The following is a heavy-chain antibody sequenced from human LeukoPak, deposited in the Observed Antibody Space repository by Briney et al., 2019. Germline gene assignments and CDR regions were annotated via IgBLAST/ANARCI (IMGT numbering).Heavy chain of an antibody. CDR1: GFTFSSYA. CDR2: ISASGGST. CDR3: AKGLPITMIVVVITTGFDY. J-gene: IGHJ4*02. V-gene: IGHV3-23*01. D-gene: IGHD3-22*01. Sequence: GGSLRLSCAASGFTFSSYAMSWVRQAPGKGLEWVSAISASGGSTYYADSVKGRFTISRDNSKNTLYLQMNSLRAEDTAVYYCAKGLPITMIVVVITTGFDYWGQGTLVTVSS.